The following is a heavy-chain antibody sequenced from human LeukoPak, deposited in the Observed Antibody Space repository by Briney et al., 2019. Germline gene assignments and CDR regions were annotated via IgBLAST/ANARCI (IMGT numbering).Heavy chain of an antibody. CDR1: GFSFGSYA. V-gene: IGHV3-23*01. Sequence: PGGSLRLSCAASGFSFGSYAMSWVRQAPGKGLEWVSAISGSGGSTYYADSVKGRFTISRDNSKNTLYLQMNSLRAEDTAVYYCAKSHRYSGSPDAFDIWGQGTMVTVSS. CDR2: ISGSGGST. J-gene: IGHJ3*02. CDR3: AKSHRYSGSPDAFDI. D-gene: IGHD1-26*01.